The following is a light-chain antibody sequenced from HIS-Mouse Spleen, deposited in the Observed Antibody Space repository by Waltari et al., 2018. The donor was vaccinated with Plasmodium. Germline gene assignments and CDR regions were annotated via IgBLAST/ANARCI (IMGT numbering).Light chain of an antibody. CDR1: ALPKKY. J-gene: IGLJ3*02. CDR3: YSTDSSGNHRV. Sequence: SYELTQPPSVSVSPGQTARITCSGDALPKKYAYWYQQKSGQAPVLVIYEDSKRPSGIPGRFSGSSSGTMATLTFSGAQVEDEADYSCYSTDSSGNHRVFGGGTKLTVL. V-gene: IGLV3-10*01. CDR2: EDS.